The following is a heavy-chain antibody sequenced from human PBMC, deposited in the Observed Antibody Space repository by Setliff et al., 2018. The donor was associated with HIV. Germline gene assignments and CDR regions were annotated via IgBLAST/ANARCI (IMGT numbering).Heavy chain of an antibody. CDR3: ARGKGVGGVIITGGLDV. J-gene: IGHJ6*03. Sequence: ASVKVSCKASATFTNVDIHWLRRATGQGLEWMGRMNPNSGVSGYGQKFQGRVTMTRDTSISTAYMELSSLTSEDTAVYYCARGKGVGGVIITGGLDVWGKGTTVTVS. D-gene: IGHD3-10*01. CDR1: ATFTNVD. CDR2: MNPNSGVS. V-gene: IGHV1-8*01.